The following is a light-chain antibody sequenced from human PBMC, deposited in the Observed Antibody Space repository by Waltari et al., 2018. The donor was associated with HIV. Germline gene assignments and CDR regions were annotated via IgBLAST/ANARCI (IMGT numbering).Light chain of an antibody. V-gene: IGKV4-1*01. CDR1: QSVLYSSNNKNY. CDR3: QQYYSTPWT. CDR2: WAS. Sequence: DIVMTQSPDSLAVYLGERATNNCKSTQSVLYSSNNKNYLAWYQQKPGQPPKLLIYWASTRESGVPDRFSGSGSGTDFTLTISSLQAEDVAVYYCQQYYSTPWTFGQGTKVEIK. J-gene: IGKJ1*01.